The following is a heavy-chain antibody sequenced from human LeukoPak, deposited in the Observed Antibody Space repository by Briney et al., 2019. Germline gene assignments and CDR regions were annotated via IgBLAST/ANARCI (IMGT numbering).Heavy chain of an antibody. CDR2: INHSGNT. CDR1: GGSFSGYY. CDR3: ARVGGYSDPRWVSLDY. Sequence: PSETLSLTCAVYGGSFSGYYWTWIRQPPGKGLEWIGEINHSGNTNYYPSLKSRVTISVDTSNDQFSLKLTSVTAADTAVYYCARVGGYSDPRWVSLDYWGQGTLVTVSS. V-gene: IGHV4-34*01. D-gene: IGHD5-12*01. J-gene: IGHJ4*02.